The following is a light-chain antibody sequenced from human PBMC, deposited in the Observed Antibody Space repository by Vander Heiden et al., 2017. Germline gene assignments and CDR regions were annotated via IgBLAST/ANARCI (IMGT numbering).Light chain of an antibody. CDR3: EQHSTKT. Sequence: DIVLTQSPDSLAVSLGERATINCKSSQSVLSSFNSKNHLAWFRQKPRQPPELLIYWASTRESGVPDRFSGSGSETDFTLTISNMQAEDVAVYYCEQHSTKTFGQGTKVEIK. V-gene: IGKV4-1*01. CDR2: WAS. J-gene: IGKJ1*01. CDR1: QSVLSSFNSKNH.